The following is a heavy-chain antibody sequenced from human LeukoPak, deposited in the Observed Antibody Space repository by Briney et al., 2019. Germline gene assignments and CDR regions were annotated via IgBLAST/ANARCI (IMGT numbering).Heavy chain of an antibody. CDR2: INSDGSWT. V-gene: IGHV3-74*01. CDR1: GNYW. Sequence: GGSLRLSCAASGNYWMHWVRQAPGKGLVWVSHINSDGSWTSYADSVKGRFTISKDNAKNTVYLQMDNLRAEDTAVYYCVSFYETYWGRGTLVTVSS. J-gene: IGHJ4*02. D-gene: IGHD2-2*01. CDR3: VSFYETY.